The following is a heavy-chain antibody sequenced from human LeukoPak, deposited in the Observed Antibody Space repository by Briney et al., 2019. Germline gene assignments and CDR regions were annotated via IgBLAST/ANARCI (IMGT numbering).Heavy chain of an antibody. Sequence: SETLSLTCTVSGGSISSGDYYWSWIRQPPGKGLEWIGYIYYSGSTYYNPSLKSRVTISVDTSKNQFSLKLSSVTAADTAVYYCASSHYDYVWGSYSGRRGDDYWGQGTLVTVSS. CDR3: ASSHYDYVWGSYSGRRGDDY. V-gene: IGHV4-30-4*01. CDR2: IYYSGST. CDR1: GGSISSGDYY. D-gene: IGHD3-16*01. J-gene: IGHJ4*02.